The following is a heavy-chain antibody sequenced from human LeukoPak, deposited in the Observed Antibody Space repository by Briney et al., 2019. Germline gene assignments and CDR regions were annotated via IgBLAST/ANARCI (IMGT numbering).Heavy chain of an antibody. V-gene: IGHV3-30*18. CDR1: GFTFSSYG. CDR3: AKEYSSRYYYYMDV. Sequence: GGSLRLSCAASGFTFSSYGMHWVRQAPGKGLEWVAVISYDGSNKYYADSVKGRFTISRDNSKNTLYLQMNSLRAEDTAVYYCAKEYSSRYYYYMDVWGKGTTVTVSS. CDR2: ISYDGSNK. D-gene: IGHD6-13*01. J-gene: IGHJ6*03.